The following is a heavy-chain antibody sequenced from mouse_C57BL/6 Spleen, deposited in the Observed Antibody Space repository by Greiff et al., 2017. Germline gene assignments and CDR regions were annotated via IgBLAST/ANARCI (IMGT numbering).Heavy chain of an antibody. CDR3: ARRGDYGGYFDV. Sequence: EVMLVESGPVLVKPGASVKMSCKASGYTFTDYYMNWVKQSHGKSLEWIGVINPYNGGTSYNQKFKGKATLTVDKSSSTAYMELNSLTSEDSAVYYCARRGDYGGYFDVWGTGTTVTVSS. J-gene: IGHJ1*03. D-gene: IGHD1-1*02. CDR1: GYTFTDYY. CDR2: INPYNGGT. V-gene: IGHV1-19*01.